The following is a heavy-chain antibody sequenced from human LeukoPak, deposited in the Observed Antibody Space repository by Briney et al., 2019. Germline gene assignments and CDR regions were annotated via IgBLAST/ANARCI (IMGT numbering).Heavy chain of an antibody. CDR1: GGSFSGYY. Sequence: PSETLSLTCAVYGGSFSGYYWSWIRQPPGKGLEWIGEINHSGSTNYNPSLKSRVTISVDTSKNQFSLKLSSVTAADTAVYYCARGLKGSTRPNAYYFDYWGQGTLVTVSS. D-gene: IGHD2-2*01. CDR2: INHSGST. V-gene: IGHV4-34*01. CDR3: ARGLKGSTRPNAYYFDY. J-gene: IGHJ4*02.